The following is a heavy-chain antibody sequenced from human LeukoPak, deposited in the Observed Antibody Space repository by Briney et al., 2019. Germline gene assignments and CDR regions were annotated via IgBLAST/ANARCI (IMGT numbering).Heavy chain of an antibody. CDR3: AHSNVGYYAGSDSTQRNWYFDL. Sequence: SGPTLVNPTQTLTLTCTFSGVSLSTEGVGVGWIRQPPGKALEWLALIYWDDDKRYRASLESRLTITKDISKNQVVLTMINMDPVDTATYFCAHSNVGYYAGSDSTQRNWYFDLWGRGTLVTVSS. CDR1: GVSLSTEGVG. CDR2: IYWDDDK. V-gene: IGHV2-5*02. D-gene: IGHD2-2*01. J-gene: IGHJ2*01.